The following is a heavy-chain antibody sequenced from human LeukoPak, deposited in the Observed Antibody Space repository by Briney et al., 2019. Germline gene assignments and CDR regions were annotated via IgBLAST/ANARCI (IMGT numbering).Heavy chain of an antibody. CDR3: AKDKMPNYYDSSGYRY. V-gene: IGHV3-23*01. CDR1: GFTFSSYA. J-gene: IGHJ4*02. CDR2: ISGSGGST. D-gene: IGHD3-22*01. Sequence: QTGGSLRLSCAASGFTFSSYAMSWVRQAPGKGLEWVSAISGSGGSTYYADSVKGRFTISRDNSKNTLYLQMNSLRAEDTAVYYCAKDKMPNYYDSSGYRYWGQGTLVTVSS.